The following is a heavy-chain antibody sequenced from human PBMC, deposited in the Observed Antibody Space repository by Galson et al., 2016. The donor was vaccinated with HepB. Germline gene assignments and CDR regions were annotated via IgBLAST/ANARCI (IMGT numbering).Heavy chain of an antibody. Sequence: SETLSLTCTVSGGSISSSSYYWGWIRQPPGKGLDCIGTIYVSGTTYYNPSLKSRVTMSIDTSKNQFSLKLASVTAADTAVYYCARVGDRAWPPDNRFEPWGQGILGTVSS. J-gene: IGHJ5*02. CDR2: IYVSGTT. V-gene: IGHV4-39*01. CDR3: ARVGDRAWPPDNRFEP. D-gene: IGHD2-21*01. CDR1: GGSISSSSYY.